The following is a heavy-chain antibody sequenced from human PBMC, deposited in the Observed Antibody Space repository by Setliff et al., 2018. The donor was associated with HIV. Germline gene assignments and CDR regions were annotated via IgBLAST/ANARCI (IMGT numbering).Heavy chain of an antibody. J-gene: IGHJ6*02. V-gene: IGHV3-21*01. CDR2: ISSSSSYI. CDR3: ARDFRRYFDYYYYGMDV. D-gene: IGHD3-9*01. CDR1: GFTFSSYS. Sequence: PGGSLRLSCAASGFTFSSYSMNWVRQAPGKGLEWVSSISSSSSYIYYADSVKCRFTISRDNAKNSLYLQMNSLRAEDTAVYYCARDFRRYFDYYYYGMDVWGQGTTVTVSS.